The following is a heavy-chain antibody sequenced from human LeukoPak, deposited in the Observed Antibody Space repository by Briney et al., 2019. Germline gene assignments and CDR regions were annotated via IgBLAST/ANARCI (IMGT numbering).Heavy chain of an antibody. CDR3: AREPGDIVVVPAAVYYYCYGMDV. V-gene: IGHV3-23*01. CDR2: ISGSGGST. J-gene: IGHJ6*02. Sequence: GGSLRLSCAASGFTFSSYAMSWVRQAPGKGLEWVSAISGSGGSTYYADSVKGRFTISRDNSKDTLYLQMNSLRSEDTAVYYCAREPGDIVVVPAAVYYYCYGMDVWGQGTTVTVSS. CDR1: GFTFSSYA. D-gene: IGHD2-2*01.